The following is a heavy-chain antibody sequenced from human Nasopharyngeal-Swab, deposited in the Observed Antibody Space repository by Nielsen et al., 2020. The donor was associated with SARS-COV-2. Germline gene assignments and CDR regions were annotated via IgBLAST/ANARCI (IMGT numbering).Heavy chain of an antibody. CDR3: AREDYYDSSGYPPYYYYGMDV. CDR2: INPSGGST. Sequence: WARQAPGQGLEWMGIINPSGGSTSYAQKFQGRVTMTRDTSTSTVYMELSSLRSEETAVYYCAREDYYDSSGYPPYYYYGMDVWGQGTTVTVSS. J-gene: IGHJ6*02. D-gene: IGHD3-22*01. V-gene: IGHV1-46*01.